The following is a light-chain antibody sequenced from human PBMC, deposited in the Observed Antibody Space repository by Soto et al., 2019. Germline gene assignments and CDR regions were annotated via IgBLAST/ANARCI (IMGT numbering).Light chain of an antibody. Sequence: DIQMTQSQSSLSASVGDRVTITCRANQTITRYLNWYQQKPGTAPKLLIYAASSLQEGVPSRFRGSGSGTDFTLTISNLQPEDFAAYSCQQSCSFPVTFGQGTKLEIK. J-gene: IGKJ2*01. CDR1: QTITRY. CDR3: QQSCSFPVT. V-gene: IGKV1-39*01. CDR2: AAS.